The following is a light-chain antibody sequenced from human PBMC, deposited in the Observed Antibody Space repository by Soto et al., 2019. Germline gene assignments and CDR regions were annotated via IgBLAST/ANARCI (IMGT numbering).Light chain of an antibody. CDR1: QSISSW. CDR2: DAS. CDR3: QQYDNYKPLT. J-gene: IGKJ4*01. Sequence: DIQMTQSASTLSVSLGDRVTITWGASQSISSWLAWYQQKPGKAPKLLIFDASSLESGTPSRFSGRRSGTQFTLTINGLQPDDFATYYCQQYDNYKPLTFGGGTKVDIK. V-gene: IGKV1-5*01.